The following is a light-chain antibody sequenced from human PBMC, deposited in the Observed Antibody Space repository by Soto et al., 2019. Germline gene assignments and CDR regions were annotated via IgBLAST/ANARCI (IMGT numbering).Light chain of an antibody. Sequence: EIVLTQSPGTLSLSPGERATLSCRASQSVSSSFFAWYQQKPGQAPRLIIYGASSRATGIPDRCSGSGSGTDFTLTISILEHEDVAVYYCQQDGRPPTFGGGTKVEIK. CDR2: GAS. CDR1: QSVSSSF. CDR3: QQDGRPPT. V-gene: IGKV3-20*01. J-gene: IGKJ4*01.